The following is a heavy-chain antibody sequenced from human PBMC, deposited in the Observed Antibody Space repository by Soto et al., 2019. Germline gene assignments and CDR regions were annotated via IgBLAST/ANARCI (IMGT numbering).Heavy chain of an antibody. D-gene: IGHD1-1*01. J-gene: IGHJ6*02. CDR2: IIPIFGTA. CDR1: GGTFSSYA. V-gene: IGHV1-69*13. Sequence: GASVKVSCKASGGTFSSYAISWVRQSPGQGLEWMGGIIPIFGTANYAQKFQGRVTITADESTSTAYMELSSLRSEDTAVYYCVRAGYEIKYNSYCYGMGIRGQRTTVTVSS. CDR3: VRAGYEIKYNSYCYGMGI.